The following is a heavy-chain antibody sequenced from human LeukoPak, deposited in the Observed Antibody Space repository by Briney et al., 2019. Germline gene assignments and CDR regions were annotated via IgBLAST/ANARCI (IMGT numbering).Heavy chain of an antibody. D-gene: IGHD3-9*01. CDR2: INPNSGGT. CDR3: ARGDYDILTGWPY. V-gene: IGHV1-2*02. J-gene: IGHJ4*02. CDR1: GYTFTGYY. Sequence: ASVKVSCKASGYTFTGYYMHWVRQAPGQGLEWMGWINPNSGGTNYAQKFQGRVTMTRDTSINTAYMDLSRLRSDDTAVYYCARGDYDILTGWPYWGQRTLVTVSS.